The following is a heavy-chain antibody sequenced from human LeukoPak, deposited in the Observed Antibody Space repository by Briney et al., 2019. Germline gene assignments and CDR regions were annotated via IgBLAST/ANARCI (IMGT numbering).Heavy chain of an antibody. D-gene: IGHD6-13*01. Sequence: PSETLSLTCTVSGGSISSYYWSWIRQPPGKGLEWIGYIYYSGSTNYNPSLKSRVTISVDTSKNQFSLKLSSVTAADTAVYYCARDPTRIAAAGTGAFDIWGQGTMVTVSS. J-gene: IGHJ3*02. CDR1: GGSISSYY. CDR2: IYYSGST. CDR3: ARDPTRIAAAGTGAFDI. V-gene: IGHV4-59*01.